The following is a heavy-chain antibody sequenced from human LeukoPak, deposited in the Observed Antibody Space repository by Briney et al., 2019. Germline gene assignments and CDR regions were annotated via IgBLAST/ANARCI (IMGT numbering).Heavy chain of an antibody. CDR2: IKLDGSEK. J-gene: IGHJ6*02. CDR3: AKALNVVVPAAPIYYYYGTDV. V-gene: IGHV3-7*01. D-gene: IGHD2-2*01. Sequence: GGSLGLSCAASGFTFSSYWMSWVRQAPGKGLEWVANIKLDGSEKYYVDSVKGRFTISRDNAKNSLYLQMNSLRAQDTAVYYCAKALNVVVPAAPIYYYYGTDVWGQGTTVTVSS. CDR1: GFTFSSYW.